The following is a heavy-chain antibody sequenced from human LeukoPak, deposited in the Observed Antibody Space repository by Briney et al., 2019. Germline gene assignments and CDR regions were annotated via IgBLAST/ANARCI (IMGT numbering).Heavy chain of an antibody. Sequence: GGSLRLSCAASGFTASSNYMSWVRQAPGKGLEWVSVFYSGGSTYYADSVKGRFTISRDNSKNTLYLQMNSLRAEDTAVYYCARGVDSSGWYGGPFDYWGQGTLVTASS. V-gene: IGHV3-53*01. CDR2: FYSGGST. D-gene: IGHD6-19*01. CDR3: ARGVDSSGWYGGPFDY. J-gene: IGHJ4*02. CDR1: GFTASSNY.